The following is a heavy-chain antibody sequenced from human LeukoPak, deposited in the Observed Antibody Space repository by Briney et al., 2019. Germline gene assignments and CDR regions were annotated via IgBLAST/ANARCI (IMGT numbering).Heavy chain of an antibody. V-gene: IGHV4-59*01. D-gene: IGHD3-22*01. CDR1: GGSISSYY. CDR3: ARVKRSGSSSLDALDI. CDR2: IYYSGST. J-gene: IGHJ3*02. Sequence: PSETLSLTCTVSGGSISSYYWSWIRQPPGKGLEWIGYIYYSGSTNYNPSLKSRVTISVDTSKNQFSLKLSSVTAADTAVYYCARVKRSGSSSLDALDIWGQGTMVTVSS.